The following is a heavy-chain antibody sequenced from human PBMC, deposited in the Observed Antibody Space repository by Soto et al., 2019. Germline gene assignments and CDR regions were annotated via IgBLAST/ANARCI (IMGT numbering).Heavy chain of an antibody. CDR3: AKAWGNFDMYFYYYMDV. J-gene: IGHJ6*03. V-gene: IGHV3-30*18. CDR2: ISYDGSNI. CDR1: GFIFNTYG. D-gene: IGHD4-4*01. Sequence: QVQLVESGGGVVQPGWSLSLSCAASGFIFNTYGMHWVRQAPGKGLEWVALISYDGSNIYSADSVKGRFTISRDNSKNTLYLQMNSLGAEDSAVYYCAKAWGNFDMYFYYYMDVWGKGTTVTVSS.